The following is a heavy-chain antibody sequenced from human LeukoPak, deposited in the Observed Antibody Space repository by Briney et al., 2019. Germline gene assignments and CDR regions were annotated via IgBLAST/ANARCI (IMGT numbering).Heavy chain of an antibody. CDR3: ARVRYSSGWYYFDY. V-gene: IGHV4-34*01. D-gene: IGHD6-19*01. CDR1: GGSFSGYY. J-gene: IGHJ4*02. Sequence: SETLSLTCAVYGGSFSGYYWSWIRQPPGKGLEWIGEINHSGSTNYNPSLRSRVTISVDTSKNQFSLKLSSVTAADTAVYYCARVRYSSGWYYFDYWGQGTLVTVSS. CDR2: INHSGST.